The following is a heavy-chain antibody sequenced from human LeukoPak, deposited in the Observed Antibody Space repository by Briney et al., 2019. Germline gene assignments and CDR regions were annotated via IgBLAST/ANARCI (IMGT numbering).Heavy chain of an antibody. CDR2: KSGAGRD. CDR3: AGDRSGPAAAGYYYYYYGMDV. CDR1: GFTFSDAW. J-gene: IGHJ6*02. D-gene: IGHD6-13*01. Sequence: GSLRLSCAASGFTFSDAWMSWVRQAPGKGLEWVGYKSGAGRDLYNPSLKSRVTISVDASENQFSLSLRSVTAADTAMYYCAGDRSGPAAAGYYYYYYGMDVWGQGTTVTVSS. V-gene: IGHV4-59*01.